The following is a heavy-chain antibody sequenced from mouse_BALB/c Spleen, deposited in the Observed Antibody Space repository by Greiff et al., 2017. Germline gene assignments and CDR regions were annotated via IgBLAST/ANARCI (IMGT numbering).Heavy chain of an antibody. CDR2: IRSKSNNYAT. CDR3: VSGGNFDY. V-gene: IGHV10-1*02. Sequence: EVKVVESGGGLVQPKGSLKLSCAASGFTFNTYAMNWVRQAPGKGLEWVARIRSKSNNYATYYADSVKDRFTISRDDSQSMLYLQMNNLKTEDTAMYYCVSGGNFDYWGQGTTLTVSS. CDR1: GFTFNTYA. J-gene: IGHJ2*01.